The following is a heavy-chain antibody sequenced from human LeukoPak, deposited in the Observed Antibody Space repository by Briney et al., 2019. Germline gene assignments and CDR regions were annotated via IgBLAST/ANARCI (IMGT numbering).Heavy chain of an antibody. CDR3: ARDDCGDTCYPGGY. CDR1: GYTFTKYV. J-gene: IGHJ4*02. V-gene: IGHV1-3*01. CDR2: INAGNGDT. Sequence: PGASVKVSCTASGYTFTKYVVHWVRQAPGQRPEWMGWINAGNGDTKYSQNFQDRVTITRDTSANTAYMELSSLTSEDTALYYCARDDCGDTCYPGGYWGQGTLVTVSS. D-gene: IGHD2-21*01.